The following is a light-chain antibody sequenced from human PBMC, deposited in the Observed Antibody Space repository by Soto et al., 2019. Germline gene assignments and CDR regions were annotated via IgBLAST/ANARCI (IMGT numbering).Light chain of an antibody. J-gene: IGKJ2*01. Sequence: DIQMTQSPSSVSASVGDRVTITCRARHVISSWLAWYQQKPGKAPKLLIYAASRLQSGVPSRFSGGESGADFSITIISLQPEDVATYYCQQTNDFPYTFGQGTKLEIK. CDR3: QQTNDFPYT. V-gene: IGKV1-12*01. CDR2: AAS. CDR1: HVISSW.